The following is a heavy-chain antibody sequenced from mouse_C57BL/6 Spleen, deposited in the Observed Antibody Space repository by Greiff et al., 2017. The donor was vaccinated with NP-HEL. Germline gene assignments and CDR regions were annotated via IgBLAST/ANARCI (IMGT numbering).Heavy chain of an antibody. CDR1: GFTFSDYY. J-gene: IGHJ2*01. CDR3: ARLYGNYVRYFDY. CDR2: ISNGGGST. D-gene: IGHD2-1*01. V-gene: IGHV5-12*01. Sequence: EVKVVESGGGLVQPGGSLKLSCAASGFTFSDYYMYWVRQTPEKRLEWVAYISNGGGSTYYPDTVKGRFTISRDNAKNTLYLQMSRLQSEDTAMYYCARLYGNYVRYFDYWGQGTTLTVSS.